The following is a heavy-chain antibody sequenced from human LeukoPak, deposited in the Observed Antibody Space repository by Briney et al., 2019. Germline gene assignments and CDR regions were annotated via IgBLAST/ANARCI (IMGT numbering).Heavy chain of an antibody. D-gene: IGHD4-17*01. J-gene: IGHJ4*02. Sequence: PGGSLRLSCAASGFTFSSYGVHWVRQAPGKGLEWVAVISYDGSNKYYADSVKGRFTISRDNSKNTLYLQMNSLRAEDTAVCYCAKHGAVDYWGQGTLVTVSS. CDR2: ISYDGSNK. V-gene: IGHV3-30*18. CDR1: GFTFSSYG. CDR3: AKHGAVDY.